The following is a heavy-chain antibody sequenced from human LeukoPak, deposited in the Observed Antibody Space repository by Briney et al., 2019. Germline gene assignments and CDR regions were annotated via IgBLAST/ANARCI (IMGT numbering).Heavy chain of an antibody. CDR3: AREGDGYDSSGYWFDY. V-gene: IGHV1-2*02. CDR1: GYTFTDYY. D-gene: IGHD3-22*01. CDR2: INPNSGGT. J-gene: IGHJ4*02. Sequence: GASVKVSCKASGYTFTDYYMHWVRQAPGQGLEWMGWINPNSGGTNYAQKFQGRVTMTRDTSISTAYMELIRLRSDDMAVYYCAREGDGYDSSGYWFDYWGQGTLVTVSS.